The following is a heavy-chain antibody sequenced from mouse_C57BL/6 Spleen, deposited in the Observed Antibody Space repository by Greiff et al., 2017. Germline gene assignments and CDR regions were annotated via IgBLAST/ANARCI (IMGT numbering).Heavy chain of an antibody. CDR3: ARKYWDEGNYAMDY. V-gene: IGHV1-64*01. Sequence: QVHVKQSGAELVKPGASVKLSCKASGYTFTSYWMHWVKQRPGQGLEWIGMIHPNSGSTNYNEKFKSKATLTVDKSSSTAYMQLSSLTSEDSAVYYCARKYWDEGNYAMDYWGQGTSVTVSS. J-gene: IGHJ4*01. CDR1: GYTFTSYW. D-gene: IGHD4-1*01. CDR2: IHPNSGST.